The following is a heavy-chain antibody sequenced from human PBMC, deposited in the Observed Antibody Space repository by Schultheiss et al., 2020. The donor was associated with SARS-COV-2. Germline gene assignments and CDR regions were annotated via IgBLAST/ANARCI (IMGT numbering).Heavy chain of an antibody. J-gene: IGHJ4*02. CDR1: GGSISSGGYY. Sequence: SETLSLTCSVSGGSISSGGYYWSWIRQHPGKGLEWVGYISYSGSTYYNPSLKRRVTMSLDTSKNQFSLHLNSVTPEDTAVYYCARDSNGWYDHFDSWGQGTLVTVSS. CDR3: ARDSNGWYDHFDS. CDR2: ISYSGST. V-gene: IGHV4-31*03. D-gene: IGHD6-19*01.